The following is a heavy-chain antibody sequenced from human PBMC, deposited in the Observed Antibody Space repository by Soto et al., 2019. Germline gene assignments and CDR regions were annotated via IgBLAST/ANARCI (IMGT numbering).Heavy chain of an antibody. D-gene: IGHD3-22*01. J-gene: IGHJ5*02. CDR2: IYYTGRT. CDR1: GGSLKSGGYY. CDR3: ARALPTYYYDSSGYFDWFDP. V-gene: IGHV4-31*02. Sequence: PSETLSLTCTFSGGSLKSGGYYLSWIRQHPGRGLEWIGYIYYTGRTYYNPSLESRVTFSVDTSKNQFSLKLSSVTAADTAVYYCARALPTYYYDSSGYFDWFDPWGQGTLVTVSS.